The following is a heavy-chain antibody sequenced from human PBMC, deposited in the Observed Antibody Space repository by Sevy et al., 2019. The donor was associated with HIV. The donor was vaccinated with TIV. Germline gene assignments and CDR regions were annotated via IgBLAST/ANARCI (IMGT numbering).Heavy chain of an antibody. Sequence: GGSLRLSCAASGFSFSNYAMHWVRQSPGKGLEWVAMISYDGINKDYGDSVKGRFTLSRDNSKNTLFLQMNGLRAEDTALYYCARDLPHLLPWELSRGSDYWGQGTLVTVSS. CDR1: GFSFSNYA. D-gene: IGHD1-26*01. CDR2: ISYDGINK. V-gene: IGHV3-30*04. J-gene: IGHJ4*02. CDR3: ARDLPHLLPWELSRGSDY.